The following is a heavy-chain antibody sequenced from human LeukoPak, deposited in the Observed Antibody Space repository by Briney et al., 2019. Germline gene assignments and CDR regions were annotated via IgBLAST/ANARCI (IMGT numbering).Heavy chain of an antibody. CDR1: GFTFSSYA. CDR3: ARMVLRYFDWFPVDNYYMDV. Sequence: GGSLRLSCAASGFTFSSYAMHWVRQAPGKGLEWVAVISYDGSNKYYADSVKGRFTISRDNSKNTLYLQMNSLRAEDTAVYYCARMVLRYFDWFPVDNYYMDVWGKGTTVTVSS. V-gene: IGHV3-30*04. D-gene: IGHD3-9*01. CDR2: ISYDGSNK. J-gene: IGHJ6*03.